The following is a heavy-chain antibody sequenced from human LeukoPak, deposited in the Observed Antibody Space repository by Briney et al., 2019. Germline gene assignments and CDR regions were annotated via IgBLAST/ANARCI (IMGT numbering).Heavy chain of an antibody. Sequence: ASETLSLTCTVSGGSISSYYWSWIRQPPGKGLEWIGYIYYSGSTNYNPSLKSRVTISVDTSKNQFSLKLSSVTAADTAVYYCVRTTYYYDSSGYSLDYWGQGTLVTVSS. CDR2: IYYSGST. V-gene: IGHV4-59*08. CDR3: VRTTYYYDSSGYSLDY. J-gene: IGHJ4*02. D-gene: IGHD3-22*01. CDR1: GGSISSYY.